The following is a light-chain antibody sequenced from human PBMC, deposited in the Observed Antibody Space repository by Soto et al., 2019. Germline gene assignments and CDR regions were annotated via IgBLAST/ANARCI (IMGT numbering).Light chain of an antibody. CDR1: QNISSY. CDR2: AAS. V-gene: IGKV1-39*01. CDR3: QQYKDSMWT. Sequence: DIQMTQSPSSLSASVGDRVTITCRASQNISSYLNWYQQKPGKAPKLLIYAASCLQTGVPSRFSGSGSATEFTLTISGLQPDDFATYYCQQYKDSMWTFGQGTKVDIK. J-gene: IGKJ1*01.